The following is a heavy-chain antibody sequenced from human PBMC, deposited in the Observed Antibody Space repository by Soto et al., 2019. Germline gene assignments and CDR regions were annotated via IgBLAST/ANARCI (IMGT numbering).Heavy chain of an antibody. Sequence: QVQLVQSGAEVKNPGASVKVSCKASGYTFTRYGIGWARQAPGQGLEWMGWINTYNGNTNYAQNVQGRVTLTTDTSQNTAYMELRSLRSNDTAIYYCAMVDVYVTPSPQDVWGQGTTVIVSS. CDR1: GYTFTRYG. V-gene: IGHV1-18*01. CDR3: AMVDVYVTPSPQDV. D-gene: IGHD3-16*01. CDR2: INTYNGNT. J-gene: IGHJ6*02.